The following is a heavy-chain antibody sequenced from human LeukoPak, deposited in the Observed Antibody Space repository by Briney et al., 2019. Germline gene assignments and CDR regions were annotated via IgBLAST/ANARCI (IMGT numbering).Heavy chain of an antibody. CDR2: IWYDGSNK. V-gene: IGHV3-33*06. CDR1: GFTFNNYG. D-gene: IGHD5-12*01. CDR3: AKAGYSGNFDY. J-gene: IGHJ4*02. Sequence: GGSLRLSCVASGFTFNNYGMHWVRQAPGKGLEWVAVIWYDGSNKYYADSVKGRFTISRDNSKNTLYLQMNSLRAEDTAVYYCAKAGYSGNFDYWGQGTLVTVSS.